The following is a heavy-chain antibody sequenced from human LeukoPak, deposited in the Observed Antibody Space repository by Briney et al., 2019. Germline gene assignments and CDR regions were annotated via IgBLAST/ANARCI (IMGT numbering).Heavy chain of an antibody. V-gene: IGHV6-1*01. D-gene: IGHD6-19*01. Sequence: SQTLSFTCAISGDSVSSISAAWTWIRQSPSRGLEWLGRIYYRSKWYNDYALSVKSRITINPDTSKNQFSLQLNSVTPEDTAVYYCARGSSVAGPRAFDYWGQGTLVTVSS. CDR1: GDSVSSISAA. CDR3: ARGSSVAGPRAFDY. J-gene: IGHJ4*02. CDR2: IYYRSKWYN.